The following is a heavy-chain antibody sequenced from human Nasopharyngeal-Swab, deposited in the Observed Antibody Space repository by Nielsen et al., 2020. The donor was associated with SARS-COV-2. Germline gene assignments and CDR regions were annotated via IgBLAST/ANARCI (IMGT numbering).Heavy chain of an antibody. Sequence: SETLSLTCSVSGELVSSGSFYWSWIRQSPGKGLKWIGSIYYSGNTYYNPSLEGRVTVSVDTSKNKFSLNLRSVTAADTAVYYCARHGGWEVTYYFDHWGQGTLVTVSS. CDR2: IYYSGNT. CDR3: ARHGGWEVTYYFDH. J-gene: IGHJ4*02. CDR1: GELVSSGSFY. V-gene: IGHV4-39*01. D-gene: IGHD2-15*01.